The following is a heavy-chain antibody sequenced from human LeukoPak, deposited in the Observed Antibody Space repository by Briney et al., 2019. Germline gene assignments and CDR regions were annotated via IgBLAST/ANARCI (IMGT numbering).Heavy chain of an antibody. CDR1: GGSISSGDYY. Sequence: LRLSCTVSGGSISSGDYYWSWIRQHPGKGLEWIGYIYYSGSTYYNPSLESRVTISLDTSKNQFSLKLSSVTAADTAVYYCARYHYGYGYWGQGTLVTVSS. J-gene: IGHJ4*02. CDR2: IYYSGST. D-gene: IGHD3-10*01. V-gene: IGHV4-31*03. CDR3: ARYHYGYGY.